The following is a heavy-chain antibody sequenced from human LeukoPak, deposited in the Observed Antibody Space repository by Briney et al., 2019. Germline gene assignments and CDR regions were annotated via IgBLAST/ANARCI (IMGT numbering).Heavy chain of an antibody. Sequence: PGGSLRLSCAASGFTFSSYGMHWVRQAPGKGLEWVAVISYDGSNKYYADSVKGRFTISRDNSKNTLYLQMNSLRAEDTAVYYCAKDGGDVGIVVVVAASNFDYWGQGTLVTVSS. J-gene: IGHJ4*02. CDR3: AKDGGDVGIVVVVAASNFDY. V-gene: IGHV3-30*18. D-gene: IGHD2-15*01. CDR2: ISYDGSNK. CDR1: GFTFSSYG.